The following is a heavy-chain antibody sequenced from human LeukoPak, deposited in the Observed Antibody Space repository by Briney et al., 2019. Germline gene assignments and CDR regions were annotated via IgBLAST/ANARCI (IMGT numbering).Heavy chain of an antibody. CDR2: ISYDGSNK. D-gene: IGHD6-13*01. V-gene: IGHV3-30*18. Sequence: PGRSLRLSCAASGFTFSNYGMHWVRQAPGKGLEWVAVISYDGSNKYYADSVKGRFTISRDNSKNTLYLQMNSLRAEDTAVYYCAKAVRVDVAAARGYFDYWGQGTLVTVSS. J-gene: IGHJ4*02. CDR3: AKAVRVDVAAARGYFDY. CDR1: GFTFSNYG.